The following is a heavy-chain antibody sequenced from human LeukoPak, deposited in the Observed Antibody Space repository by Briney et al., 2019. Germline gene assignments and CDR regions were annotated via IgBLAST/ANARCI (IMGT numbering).Heavy chain of an antibody. Sequence: GGSLRISCAASGFTFSSYEWNWVGQAPGRGLEWVSYISSTSSTIYYTDSVKGRFTISRDNAKNSLYLQMNSLRAEDTAVYYCARDSGNYYGSGSYYIPTWFDPWGQGTLVTVSS. V-gene: IGHV3-48*03. J-gene: IGHJ5*02. D-gene: IGHD3-10*01. CDR1: GFTFSSYE. CDR2: ISSTSSTI. CDR3: ARDSGNYYGSGSYYIPTWFDP.